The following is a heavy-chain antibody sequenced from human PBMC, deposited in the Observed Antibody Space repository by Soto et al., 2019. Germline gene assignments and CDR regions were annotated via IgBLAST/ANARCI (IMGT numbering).Heavy chain of an antibody. CDR2: ISYDGSNK. CDR1: GFTFSSYG. Sequence: QVQLVESGGGVVQPGRSLRLSCAASGFTFSSYGMHWVRQAPGKGLEWVAVISYDGSNKYYADSVKGRFTISRDNSKNTLYMQMNSLRAEDMDVYYCAPWFGAFDYWGQGTLVTVSS. CDR3: APWFGAFDY. D-gene: IGHD3-10*01. V-gene: IGHV3-30*03. J-gene: IGHJ4*02.